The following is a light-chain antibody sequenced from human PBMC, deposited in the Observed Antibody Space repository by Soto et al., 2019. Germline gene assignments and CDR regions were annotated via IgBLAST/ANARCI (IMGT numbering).Light chain of an antibody. CDR3: SSYTSTNSWV. V-gene: IGLV2-14*01. J-gene: IGLJ3*02. Sequence: QSVLTQSASVSGSPGQSMTISCTGTSSDVGGYNYVSWYQQHPGKAPKLIIYDVSNRPSGVSTRFSGSKSGNTASLTISGLQAEDEADYSCSSYTSTNSWVFGGGTQLTVL. CDR2: DVS. CDR1: SSDVGGYNY.